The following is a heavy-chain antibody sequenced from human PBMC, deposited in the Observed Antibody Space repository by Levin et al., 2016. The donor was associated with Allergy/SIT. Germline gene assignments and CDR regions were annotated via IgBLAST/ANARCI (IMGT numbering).Heavy chain of an antibody. CDR3: ARQTPPSGYYYMDV. Sequence: GGSLRLSCVASGFTVSNNYMTWVRQAPGKGLEWVSLLYTGDYTDYADSVKGRFTISRDNSKNTLYLQMNSLRAEDTAVYYCARQTPPSGYYYMDVWGKGTTVTVSS. V-gene: IGHV3-53*01. D-gene: IGHD3-10*01. CDR1: GFTVSNNY. J-gene: IGHJ6*03. CDR2: LYTGDYT.